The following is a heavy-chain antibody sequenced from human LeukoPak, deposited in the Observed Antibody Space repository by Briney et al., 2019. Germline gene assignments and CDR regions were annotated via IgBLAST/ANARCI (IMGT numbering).Heavy chain of an antibody. Sequence: GASVKVSCKASGYTFTGYYMHWVRQAPGQGLEWMGCINPNSGGTNYAQKFQGRVTMTRDTSISTAYMELSRLRSDDTAVYYCARDFYATRGRLVPAASYYFDYWGQGTLVTVSS. CDR3: ARDFYATRGRLVPAASYYFDY. D-gene: IGHD2-2*01. V-gene: IGHV1-2*02. CDR1: GYTFTGYY. J-gene: IGHJ4*02. CDR2: INPNSGGT.